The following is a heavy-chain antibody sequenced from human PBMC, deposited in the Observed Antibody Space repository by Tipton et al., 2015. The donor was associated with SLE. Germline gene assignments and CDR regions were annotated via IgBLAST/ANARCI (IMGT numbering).Heavy chain of an antibody. Sequence: QLVQSGAEVKKPGASVRVSCKASGYTFTSYNINWVRQAAGQGLEWMGAINPDSGSTRYAQKFQDRISMTGDPSTNTVYMELTSLRSEDTAVYFCARGPRALYTDYWGQGTLVTASS. CDR2: INPDSGST. CDR3: ARGPRALYTDY. J-gene: IGHJ4*02. V-gene: IGHV1-8*01. CDR1: GYTFTSYN. D-gene: IGHD4-11*01.